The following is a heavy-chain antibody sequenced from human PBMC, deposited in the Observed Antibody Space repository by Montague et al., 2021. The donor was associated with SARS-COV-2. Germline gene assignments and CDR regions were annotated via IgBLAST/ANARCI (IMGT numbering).Heavy chain of an antibody. CDR3: AGFACGLLFYASYYGMDV. CDR1: GGSFSGYY. J-gene: IGHJ6*02. V-gene: IGHV4-34*01. D-gene: IGHD2-2*01. Sequence: SETLSLTCAVYGGSFSGYYWSWIRQPPGKGLEWTGEISHSGSTNNNPSLKSRVTISIDTSKNQFSLKLSLVTAADTAVYYCAGFACGLLFYASYYGMDVWGQGTLVTVSS. CDR2: ISHSGST.